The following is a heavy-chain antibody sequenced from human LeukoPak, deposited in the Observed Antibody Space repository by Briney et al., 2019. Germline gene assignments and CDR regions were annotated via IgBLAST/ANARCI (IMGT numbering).Heavy chain of an antibody. CDR1: GFTFSSYS. D-gene: IGHD3-22*01. J-gene: IGHJ4*02. CDR3: AKDTPDYYDSSDYYFDY. Sequence: GGSLRLTCAGSGFTFSSYSINWVRQAPGKGLEWVSAISGSGGSTYYADSVKGRFTISRDNSKNTLYLQMNSLRAEDTAVYYCAKDTPDYYDSSDYYFDYWGQGTLVTVSS. CDR2: ISGSGGST. V-gene: IGHV3-23*01.